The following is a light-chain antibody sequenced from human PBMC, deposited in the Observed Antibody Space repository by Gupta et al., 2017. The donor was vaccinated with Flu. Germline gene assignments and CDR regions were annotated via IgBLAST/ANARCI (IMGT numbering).Light chain of an antibody. Sequence: GTSSDVVAYNYVAWYQQPPGKAPKLSIFEVDNRPSGVSNRISGSKSGNTASLTISGLQAEDEAHYYCSSYSGSSTLFGGGTKLTVL. V-gene: IGLV2-14*01. J-gene: IGLJ2*01. CDR3: SSYSGSSTL. CDR1: SSDVVAYNY. CDR2: EVD.